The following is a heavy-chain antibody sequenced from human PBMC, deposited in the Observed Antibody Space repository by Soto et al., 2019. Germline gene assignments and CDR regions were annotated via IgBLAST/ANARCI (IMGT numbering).Heavy chain of an antibody. V-gene: IGHV1-69*13. CDR1: GGTLSSYA. CDR3: AREGGSPGRYYYYYGMDV. D-gene: IGHD5-12*01. CDR2: IIPIFGTA. J-gene: IGHJ6*02. Sequence: SVKVSRKASGGTLSSYAISWVRQAPGQGVEWMGGIIPIFGTANYAQKFQGRVTITADESTSTAYMELSSLRSEDTAVYYCAREGGSPGRYYYYYGMDVWGQGTTVTVSS.